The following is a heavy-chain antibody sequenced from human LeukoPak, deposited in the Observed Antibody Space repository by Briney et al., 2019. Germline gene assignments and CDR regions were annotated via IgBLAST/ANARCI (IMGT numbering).Heavy chain of an antibody. CDR1: GYTFTSYY. V-gene: IGHV1-46*04. CDR3: ASEHVRGAFDI. CDR2: INPSGGST. Sequence: ASVKVSCKACGYTFTSYYMHWVRQAPGQGLEWMGIINPSGGSTSYAQKLQGRVTMTRDMSTSTVYMELSSLRSEDTAVYCCASEHVRGAFDIWGQGTMVTVSS. J-gene: IGHJ3*02.